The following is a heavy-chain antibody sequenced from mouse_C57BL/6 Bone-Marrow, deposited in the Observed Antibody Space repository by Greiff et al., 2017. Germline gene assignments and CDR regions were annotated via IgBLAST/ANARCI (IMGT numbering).Heavy chain of an antibody. CDR3: ARRRYDSFAY. CDR2: INPYNGGT. D-gene: IGHD2-4*01. V-gene: IGHV1-19*01. Sequence: EVQLQQSGPVLVKPGASVKMSCKASGYTFTDYYMNWVKQSHGKSLEWIGVINPYNGGTSYNQKFKGNATLTVDKSSSTAYMELNSLTSEDSAVYYCARRRYDSFAYWGQGTLVTVSA. J-gene: IGHJ3*01. CDR1: GYTFTDYY.